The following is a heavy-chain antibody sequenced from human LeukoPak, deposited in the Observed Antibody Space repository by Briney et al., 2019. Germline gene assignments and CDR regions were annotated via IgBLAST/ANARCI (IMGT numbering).Heavy chain of an antibody. CDR2: INTDGSST. Sequence: PGGSLRLSCAASGFTFSNYWMHWVRQAPGKGLVWVSRINTDGSSTSYADSVKGRFTISRDNAKNTLYLQMNSLRAEDTAVYYCARSVAGTKVWLYYYYGMDVWGQGTTVTVSS. J-gene: IGHJ6*02. D-gene: IGHD6-19*01. CDR3: ARSVAGTKVWLYYYYGMDV. V-gene: IGHV3-74*01. CDR1: GFTFSNYW.